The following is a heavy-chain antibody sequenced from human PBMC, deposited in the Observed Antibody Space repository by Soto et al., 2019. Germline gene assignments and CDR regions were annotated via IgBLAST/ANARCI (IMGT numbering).Heavy chain of an antibody. D-gene: IGHD2-21*01. CDR3: ARDPALWPYDYYGMDV. Sequence: GGSLRLSCAASGFTFSSYSMNWVRQAPGKGLEWVSSISSSSSYIYYADSVKGRFTISRDNAKNSLYLQMNSVRAEDTAVYYCARDPALWPYDYYGMDVWGQGTTVTVSS. V-gene: IGHV3-21*01. J-gene: IGHJ6*02. CDR1: GFTFSSYS. CDR2: ISSSSSYI.